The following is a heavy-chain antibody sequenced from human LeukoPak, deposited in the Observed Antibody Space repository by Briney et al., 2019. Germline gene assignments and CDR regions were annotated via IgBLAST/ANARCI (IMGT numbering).Heavy chain of an antibody. V-gene: IGHV4-59*08. CDR3: ARQSRYYYYYGMDV. J-gene: IGHJ6*02. Sequence: SETLSLTCTVSGGSISSYYWSWIRQPLGKGLEWIGYIYYSGSTNYNPSLKSRVTISVDTSKNQFSLKLSSVTAADTAVYYCARQSRYYYYYGMDVWGQGTTVTVSS. CDR2: IYYSGST. CDR1: GGSISSYY.